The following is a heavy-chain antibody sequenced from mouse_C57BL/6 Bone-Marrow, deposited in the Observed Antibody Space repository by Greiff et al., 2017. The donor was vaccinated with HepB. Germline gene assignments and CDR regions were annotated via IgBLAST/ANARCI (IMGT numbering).Heavy chain of an antibody. D-gene: IGHD1-1*01. J-gene: IGHJ2*01. CDR2: ISSGGSYT. CDR1: GFTFSSYG. CDR3: ARWYYGFDY. Sequence: EVQLVESGGDLVKPGGSLKLSCAASGFTFSSYGMSWVRQTPDKRLEWVATISSGGSYTYYPDSVKGRFTISRDNAKNTLYLQMISLKSEDTAMYYCARWYYGFDYWGQGTTLTVSS. V-gene: IGHV5-6*01.